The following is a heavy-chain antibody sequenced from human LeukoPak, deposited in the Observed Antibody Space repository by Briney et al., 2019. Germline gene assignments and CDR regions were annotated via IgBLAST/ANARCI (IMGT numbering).Heavy chain of an antibody. D-gene: IGHD3-22*01. J-gene: IGHJ4*02. CDR1: GFTFDDYA. CDR3: ARPQYYYDSSGLANFDY. CDR2: ISWNSGSI. Sequence: GGSLRLSCAASGFTFDDYAMHWVRQAPGKGLEWVSGISWNSGSIGYADSVKGRFTISRDNAKNSLYLQMNSLRAEDTAVYYCARPQYYYDSSGLANFDYWGQGTLVTVSS. V-gene: IGHV3-9*01.